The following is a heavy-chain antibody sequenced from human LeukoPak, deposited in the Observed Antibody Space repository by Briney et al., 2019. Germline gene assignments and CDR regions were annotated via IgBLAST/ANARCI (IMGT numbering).Heavy chain of an antibody. J-gene: IGHJ4*02. CDR3: AKDRGSSGWFTFFDY. Sequence: GGSLRLSCAASGFTFDDYAMHWVRQAPGKGLEWVSGISWNSGSIGYADSVKGRFTISRDNAKNSLYLQMNSLRAEDTALYYCAKDRGSSGWFTFFDYWGQGTLVTVSS. V-gene: IGHV3-9*01. CDR2: ISWNSGSI. D-gene: IGHD6-19*01. CDR1: GFTFDDYA.